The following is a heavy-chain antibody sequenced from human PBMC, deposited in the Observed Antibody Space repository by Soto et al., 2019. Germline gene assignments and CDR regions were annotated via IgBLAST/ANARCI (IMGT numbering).Heavy chain of an antibody. D-gene: IGHD6-19*01. CDR2: IKPKSEGETA. CDR1: RFNFSAAW. J-gene: IGHJ4*02. V-gene: IGHV3-15*07. Sequence: EMQLVQSGGGLVKPGGSLRLSCVASRFNFSAAWLNWIRQAPGKGLEWVGRIKPKSEGETADYTAPVRGTFTIARDDSHTTLAVQMDSLTAEDTAVYYCARVPYSSRPTWGLGVMVTVSS. CDR3: ARVPYSSRPT.